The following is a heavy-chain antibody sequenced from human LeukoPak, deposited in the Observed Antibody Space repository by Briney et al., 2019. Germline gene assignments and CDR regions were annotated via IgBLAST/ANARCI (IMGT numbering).Heavy chain of an antibody. CDR1: GGSISSTSYY. CDR2: IHYRGST. D-gene: IGHD6-19*01. J-gene: IGHJ4*02. Sequence: SETLSLTCPVSGGSISSTSYYWGWIRQPPGKGLEWIGSIHYRGSTYYNPSLKSRVTISVDTSKSQFSLKLSSVTAADAAVYYCASPAGSAYYYFAYWGQGTLVTVSS. V-gene: IGHV4-39*01. CDR3: ASPAGSAYYYFAY.